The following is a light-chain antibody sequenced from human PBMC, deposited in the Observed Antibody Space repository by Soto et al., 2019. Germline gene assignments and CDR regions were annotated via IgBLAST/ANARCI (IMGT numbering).Light chain of an antibody. CDR3: QQRSNWPST. CDR2: DAS. V-gene: IGKV3-11*01. J-gene: IGKJ5*01. Sequence: EILLTQSPATLSLSPGERATLSCRASQSVSSYLAWYQQKPGQAPRLLIYDASNRATGIPARFSGSGSGTDLTLTISSLEPEDFAVYYCQQRSNWPSTFGQGTRLETK. CDR1: QSVSSY.